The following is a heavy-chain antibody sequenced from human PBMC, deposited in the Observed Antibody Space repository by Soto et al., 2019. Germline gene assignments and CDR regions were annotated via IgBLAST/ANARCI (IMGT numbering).Heavy chain of an antibody. J-gene: IGHJ3*02. CDR1: GCSISSGGYY. CDR3: AIWEDYYDSSGYPDAFDT. CDR2: IYYSGST. V-gene: IGHV4-31*03. Sequence: TLSLTCTVSGCSISSGGYYWGWIRQHPGKGLEWIGYIYYSGSTYYNPFLKSRVTISVDTSKNQFSLKLSSVTAADTAVYYCAIWEDYYDSSGYPDAFDTWGQGTMVTVSS. D-gene: IGHD3-22*01.